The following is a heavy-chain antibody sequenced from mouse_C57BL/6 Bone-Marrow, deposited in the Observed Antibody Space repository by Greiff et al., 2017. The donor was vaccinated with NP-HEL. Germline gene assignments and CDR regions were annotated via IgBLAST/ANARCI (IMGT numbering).Heavy chain of an antibody. J-gene: IGHJ1*03. Sequence: VQLVESGAELVRPGASVKLSCKASGYTFTDYYINWVKQRPGQGLEWIARIYPGSGNTYYNEKFKGKATLTAEKSSSTAYMQLSSLTSEDSAVYFCARRMNYYGSSYWYFDVWGTGTTVTVSS. CDR1: GYTFTDYY. CDR3: ARRMNYYGSSYWYFDV. D-gene: IGHD1-1*01. V-gene: IGHV1-76*01. CDR2: IYPGSGNT.